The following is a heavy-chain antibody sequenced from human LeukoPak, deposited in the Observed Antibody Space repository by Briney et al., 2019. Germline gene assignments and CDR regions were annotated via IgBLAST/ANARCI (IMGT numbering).Heavy chain of an antibody. Sequence: GASVNVSCKASGYTFTGYYMHWLRHPPGQGLEWMGWINPNRGGTNYAQKFQGRVTLTRDTSISTAYMELSRMRSDNTAVYYCARAIFVGYSGFDYWGQGTLVTVSS. V-gene: IGHV1-2*02. D-gene: IGHD1-26*01. CDR3: ARAIFVGYSGFDY. CDR2: INPNRGGT. CDR1: GYTFTGYY. J-gene: IGHJ4*02.